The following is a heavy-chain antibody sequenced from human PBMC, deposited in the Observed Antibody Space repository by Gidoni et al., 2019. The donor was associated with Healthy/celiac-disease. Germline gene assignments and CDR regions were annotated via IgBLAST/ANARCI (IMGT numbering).Heavy chain of an antibody. CDR2: INPSGGST. CDR3: AREVDTATPAAFDI. CDR1: VYTFTRYY. J-gene: IGHJ3*02. D-gene: IGHD5-18*01. V-gene: IGHV1-46*01. Sequence: QVQLVQSGAEVKKPGASVQVSCKASVYTFTRYYMHWVRQAPGQGLEWMGIINPSGGSTSYAQKFQGRVTMTRDTSTSTGYMELSSLRSEDTAVYYCAREVDTATPAAFDIWGQGTMVTVSS.